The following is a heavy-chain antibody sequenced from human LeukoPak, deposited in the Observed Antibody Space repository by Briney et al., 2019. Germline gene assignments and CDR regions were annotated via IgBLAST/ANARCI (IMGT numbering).Heavy chain of an antibody. V-gene: IGHV1-3*01. CDR1: GYTFTSYA. Sequence: ASVKVSCKASGYTFTSYAVHWVRQAPGQRLEWMGWINAGNGNMKYSQKFQGRVTITGDTSASTAYMEMSSLRSEETAVYFCARWDVDRAFDIWGQGTMVTVSS. D-gene: IGHD1-26*01. CDR2: INAGNGNM. J-gene: IGHJ3*02. CDR3: ARWDVDRAFDI.